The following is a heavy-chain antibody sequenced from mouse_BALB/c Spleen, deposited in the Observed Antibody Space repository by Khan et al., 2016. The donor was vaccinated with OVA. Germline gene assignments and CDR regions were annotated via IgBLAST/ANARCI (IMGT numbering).Heavy chain of an antibody. CDR2: ISSGSSTI. CDR1: GFTFSSFG. V-gene: IGHV5-17*02. J-gene: IGHJ2*01. CDR3: ARDSNFDY. Sequence: DVKLVESGGGLVQPGGSRKLSCAASGFTFSSFGMHWVRQAPEKGLEWVAYISSGSSTIYYADTVKGRFTISRDNPKNTLFLQMTSLRSEDTAMYYCARDSNFDYWGQGTTLTVSS.